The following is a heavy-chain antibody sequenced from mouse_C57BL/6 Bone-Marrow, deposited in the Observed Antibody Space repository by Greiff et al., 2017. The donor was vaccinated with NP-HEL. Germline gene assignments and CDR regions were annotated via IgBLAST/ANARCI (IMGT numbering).Heavy chain of an antibody. CDR2: SRNKANAYTT. V-gene: IGHV7-1*01. CDR3: ARDAGDYSWFAY. D-gene: IGHD1-1*01. Sequence: EVKVVESGGGLVQSGRSLRLSCATSGFTFSDFYMEWVRQAPGKGLEWIAASRNKANAYTTEYSASVKGRFIVSRDTSQSILYLQMNALRAEDTAIDYCARDAGDYSWFAYWGQGTLVTVSA. CDR1: GFTFSDFY. J-gene: IGHJ3*01.